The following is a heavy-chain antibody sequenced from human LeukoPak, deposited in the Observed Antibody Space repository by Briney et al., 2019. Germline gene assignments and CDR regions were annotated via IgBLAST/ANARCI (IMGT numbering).Heavy chain of an antibody. J-gene: IGHJ4*02. D-gene: IGHD3-9*01. CDR3: ARVIRTAGYYSNPKSGSFDL. CDR1: GGSISSNHHY. Sequence: SETLSLTCAVSGGSISSNHHYWAWIRQPPGKGLEWIGSIYSSGSTYYSPPLRTRVTISVDTSKNQFSLKLSSVTAADTAVYYCARVIRTAGYYSNPKSGSFDLWGQGTLVTVSS. V-gene: IGHV4-39*01. CDR2: IYSSGST.